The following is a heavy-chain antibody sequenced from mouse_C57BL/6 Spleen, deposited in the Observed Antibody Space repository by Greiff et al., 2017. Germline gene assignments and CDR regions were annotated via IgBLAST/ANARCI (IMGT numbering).Heavy chain of an antibody. Sequence: VQLQQSGAELVRPGTSVKVSCKASGYAFTNYLIEWVKQRPGQGLEWIGVINPGSGGTNYNEKFKSKATLTVDKSSSTAYMQRSSLTSEDSAVYYCARGFTTVVDYYAMDYWGQGTSVTVSS. D-gene: IGHD1-1*01. J-gene: IGHJ4*01. CDR3: ARGFTTVVDYYAMDY. CDR1: GYAFTNYL. V-gene: IGHV1-54*01. CDR2: INPGSGGT.